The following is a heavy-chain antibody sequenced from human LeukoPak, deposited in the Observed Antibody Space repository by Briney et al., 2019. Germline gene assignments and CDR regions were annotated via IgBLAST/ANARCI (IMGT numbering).Heavy chain of an antibody. Sequence: SETLSLTCAVYGGSFSGYYWSWIRQPPGRGLEYIGHVYYSGNTDYNPSLKSRVTMSVDTSKNQFSLRLNSVTAADTAVYYCARWYCSTTTCYYLDHWGQGTLVTVSS. CDR1: GGSFSGYY. V-gene: IGHV4-59*01. J-gene: IGHJ4*02. D-gene: IGHD2-2*01. CDR3: ARWYCSTTTCYYLDH. CDR2: VYYSGNT.